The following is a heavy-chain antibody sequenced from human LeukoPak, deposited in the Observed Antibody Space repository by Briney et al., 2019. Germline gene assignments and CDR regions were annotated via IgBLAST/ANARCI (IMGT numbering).Heavy chain of an antibody. D-gene: IGHD3-22*01. Sequence: PSETLSLTCAVYGGSFSGYYWSRIRQPPGKGLEWIGEINHSGSTNYNPSLKSRVTISVDTSKNQFSLKLSSVTAADTAVYYCARETLEFMIVGSFDPWGQGTLVTVSS. CDR1: GGSFSGYY. J-gene: IGHJ5*02. CDR3: ARETLEFMIVGSFDP. V-gene: IGHV4-34*01. CDR2: INHSGST.